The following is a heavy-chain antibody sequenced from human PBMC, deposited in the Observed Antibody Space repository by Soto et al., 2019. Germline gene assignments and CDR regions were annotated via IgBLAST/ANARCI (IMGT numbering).Heavy chain of an antibody. J-gene: IGHJ4*02. V-gene: IGHV3-23*01. D-gene: IGHD6-19*01. Sequence: EVQLLESGGGLVQRGGSLRLSCAASGFPFSSYVMSWVRQAPGKGLEWVSGISCCGGSTSYADSVKGRFSIARDDSTNTLSLQMNNLRVEDTAQYYCAKADGEQWLLPHLDKWGQGTLVTVS. CDR2: ISCCGGST. CDR3: AKADGEQWLLPHLDK. CDR1: GFPFSSYV.